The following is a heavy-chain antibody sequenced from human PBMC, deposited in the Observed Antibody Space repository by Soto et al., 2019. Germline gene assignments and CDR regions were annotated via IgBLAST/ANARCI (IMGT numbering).Heavy chain of an antibody. V-gene: IGHV3-33*01. Sequence: QVQLVESGGGVVQPGRSLRLSCAASGFTFSSYGMHWVRQAPGKGLEWVAVIWYDGSNKYYADSVKGRFTISRANSKNTLYRQMNSLRAEETAVYYCARRRRITGTAYWPSYYYYYGMDVWGRGTTVTVSS. CDR1: GFTFSSYG. D-gene: IGHD1-7*01. J-gene: IGHJ6*02. CDR2: IWYDGSNK. CDR3: ARRRRITGTAYWPSYYYYYGMDV.